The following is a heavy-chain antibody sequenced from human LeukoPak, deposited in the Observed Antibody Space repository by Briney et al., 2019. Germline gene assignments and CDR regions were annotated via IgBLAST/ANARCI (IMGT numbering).Heavy chain of an antibody. D-gene: IGHD1-26*01. CDR1: GGSFSGYY. Sequence: SETLSPTCAVYGGSFSGYYWSWIRQPPGKGLEWIGEINHSGSTNYNPSLKSRVTISVDTSKNQFSLKLSSVTAADTAVYYCARGRVGAPPFDYWGQGTLVTVSS. CDR2: INHSGST. J-gene: IGHJ4*02. CDR3: ARGRVGAPPFDY. V-gene: IGHV4-34*01.